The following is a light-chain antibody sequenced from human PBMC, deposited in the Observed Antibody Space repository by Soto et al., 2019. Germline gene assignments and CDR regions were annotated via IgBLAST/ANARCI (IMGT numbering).Light chain of an antibody. CDR1: SSDVGGYNY. J-gene: IGLJ1*01. CDR3: STYTSTSTPDV. V-gene: IGLV2-14*01. Sequence: QSVLTQPASVSGSPGQSITISCTGTSSDVGGYNYVSWYQQHPGKAPKLMIYEVSTRPSGVSNRFSGSKSGNTASLTISGLQAEDESDYYCSTYTSTSTPDVFGTGTKVTV. CDR2: EVS.